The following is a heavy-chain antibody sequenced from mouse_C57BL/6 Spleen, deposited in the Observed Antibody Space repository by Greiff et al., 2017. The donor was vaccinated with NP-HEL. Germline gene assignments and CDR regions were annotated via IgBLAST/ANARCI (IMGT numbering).Heavy chain of an antibody. D-gene: IGHD1-1*01. V-gene: IGHV1-80*01. CDR3: DRGTTVVEKDPVL. CDR2: IYPGDGDT. CDR1: GYAFSSYW. J-gene: IGHJ3*01. Sequence: VQLQQSGAELVKPGASVKISCKASGYAFSSYWMNWVKQRPGKGLEWIGQIYPGDGDTNYNGKFKGKATLTADKSSSTAYMQLSSLTSEDSAVYFCDRGTTVVEKDPVLWGQGTLVTVSA.